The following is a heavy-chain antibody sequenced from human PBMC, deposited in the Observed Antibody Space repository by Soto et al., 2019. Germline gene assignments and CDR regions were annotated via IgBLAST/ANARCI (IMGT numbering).Heavy chain of an antibody. J-gene: IGHJ4*02. V-gene: IGHV4-38-2*01. Sequence: PSETLSLTCAVSGYSISNAFYCAWFRQPPGKGLEWIATFYHTGATNYNPSLKSRVTISLDTSKGQFSLKLSSVTAADTAVYYCARGNYYDSSGYASWGQGTLVTVSS. CDR2: FYHTGAT. CDR1: GYSISNAFY. CDR3: ARGNYYDSSGYAS. D-gene: IGHD3-22*01.